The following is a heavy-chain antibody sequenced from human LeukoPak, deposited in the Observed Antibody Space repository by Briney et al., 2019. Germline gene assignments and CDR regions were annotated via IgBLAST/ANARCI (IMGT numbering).Heavy chain of an antibody. D-gene: IGHD3-10*01. J-gene: IGHJ4*02. CDR3: ASAVNSGSYYNNFDY. CDR1: GDSISSGDYY. Sequence: SSETLSLTCAVSGDSISSGDYYWSWIRQHPGKGLEWIGYIYYSGSTYYNPSLKSRVTISVDTSKNQFSLKLSSVTAADTAVYYCASAVNSGSYYNNFDYWGQGTLVTVSS. V-gene: IGHV4-31*11. CDR2: IYYSGST.